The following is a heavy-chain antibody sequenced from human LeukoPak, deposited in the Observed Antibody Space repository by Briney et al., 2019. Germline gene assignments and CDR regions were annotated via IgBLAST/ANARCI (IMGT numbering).Heavy chain of an antibody. CDR2: IYYSGST. D-gene: IGHD1-1*01. CDR3: ASGGGYNWRHRAFDI. V-gene: IGHV4-59*01. Sequence: SETLSLTCTVSGGSISSYYWSWIRQPPGKGLEWLGYIYYSGSTNYNPSLKSRVTISVDTSKNQFSLKLSSVTAADTAVYYCASGGGYNWRHRAFDIWGQGTMVTVSS. CDR1: GGSISSYY. J-gene: IGHJ3*02.